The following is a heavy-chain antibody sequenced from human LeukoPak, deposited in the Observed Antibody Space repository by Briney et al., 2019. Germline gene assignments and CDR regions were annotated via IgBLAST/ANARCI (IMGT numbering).Heavy chain of an antibody. CDR1: GFTFNKYG. J-gene: IGHJ5*02. D-gene: IGHD6-19*01. Sequence: GGSLRLSCAASGFTFNKYGMHWVRQIPGKGLEWMAFIRYDGNNKFYTESVKGRFTISRDNAKNTLYLQMNSLGTEDTAVYYCGRDVVVSGWGNCFDTWGQGTLVTVSS. V-gene: IGHV3-30*02. CDR3: GRDVVVSGWGNCFDT. CDR2: IRYDGNNK.